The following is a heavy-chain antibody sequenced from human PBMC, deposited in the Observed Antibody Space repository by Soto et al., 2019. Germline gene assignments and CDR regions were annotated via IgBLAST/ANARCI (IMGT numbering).Heavy chain of an antibody. D-gene: IGHD1-26*01. CDR3: VRDLTSCTSARCYSYYYGMDV. V-gene: IGHV3-74*01. CDR1: GFNFSSYC. CDR2: INSDGSRT. J-gene: IGHJ6*02. Sequence: EVQLVESGGGLVQPGGSLRLSCTSSGFNFSSYCTHWVRQVPGRGLVWVSRINSDGSRTSYADSVKGRFTISRDNAKNTVDLQMNSLRAEDTAVYYCVRDLTSCTSARCYSYYYGMDVWGQVTMVTVSS.